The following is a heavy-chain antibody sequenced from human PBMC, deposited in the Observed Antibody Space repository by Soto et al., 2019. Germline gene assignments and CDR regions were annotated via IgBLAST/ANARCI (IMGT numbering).Heavy chain of an antibody. CDR2: IYYSGST. CDR3: ARVRYCCGGSCYPRFDP. J-gene: IGHJ5*02. Sequence: QVQLQESGPGLVKPSQTLSLTCTVSGGSISSGGYHWSWIRQHPGKGLEWIGYIYYSGSTYYNPSLKSRVTISVDTAKNQFSLKLSSVTAADTAVYYCARVRYCCGGSCYPRFDPWGQGTLVTVSS. D-gene: IGHD2-15*01. V-gene: IGHV4-31*03. CDR1: GGSISSGGYH.